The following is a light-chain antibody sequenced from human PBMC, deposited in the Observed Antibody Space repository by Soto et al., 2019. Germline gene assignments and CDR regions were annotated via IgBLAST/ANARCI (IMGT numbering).Light chain of an antibody. V-gene: IGLV2-14*01. CDR1: SSDVGGYNY. J-gene: IGLJ1*01. Sequence: QSALTQAASVSGSPGQSITISCTGTSSDVGGYNYVSWYQQHPGKAPKLMIYAVSNRPSGVSNRFSGSKSGNTASLTISGLQAEDEADYYCSSYTSSSTLYVFGTGTKVTVL. CDR3: SSYTSSSTLYV. CDR2: AVS.